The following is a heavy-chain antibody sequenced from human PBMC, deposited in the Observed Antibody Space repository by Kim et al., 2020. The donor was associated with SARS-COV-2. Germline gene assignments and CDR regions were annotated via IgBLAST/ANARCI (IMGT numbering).Heavy chain of an antibody. Sequence: SETLSLTCTVSGGSISSGSYYWSWIRQPAGKGLEWIGRIYTSVSTNYNPSLKSRVTISVDTSKNQFSLKLSSVTAADTAVYYCATEAVAGILWGQGTLVTVSS. V-gene: IGHV4-61*02. CDR3: ATEAVAGIL. CDR1: GGSISSGSYY. CDR2: IYTSVST. J-gene: IGHJ4*02. D-gene: IGHD6-19*01.